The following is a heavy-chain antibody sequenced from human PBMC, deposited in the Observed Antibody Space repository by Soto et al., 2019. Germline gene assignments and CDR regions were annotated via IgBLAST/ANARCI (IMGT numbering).Heavy chain of an antibody. D-gene: IGHD6-19*01. V-gene: IGHV4-39*01. J-gene: IGHJ5*02. CDR1: GGSISSSSYY. CDR3: AGYSSGWGANWFDP. Sequence: SETLSLTCTVSGGSISSSSYYWGWIRQPPGKGLEWIGSIYYSGSTYYNPSLKSRVTISVDTSKNQFSLKLSSVTAAETAVYYCAGYSSGWGANWFDPWGQGTLVTVSS. CDR2: IYYSGST.